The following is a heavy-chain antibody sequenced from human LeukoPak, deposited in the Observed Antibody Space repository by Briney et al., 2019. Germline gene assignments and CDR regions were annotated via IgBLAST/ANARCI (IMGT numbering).Heavy chain of an antibody. J-gene: IGHJ3*02. CDR1: GYTFTGYY. V-gene: IGHV1-2*02. Sequence: ASVKVPCKASGYTFTGYYMHWVRQAPGQGLEWMGWINPNSGGTNYAQKFQGRVTMTRDTSISTAYMELSRLRSDDTAVYYCARTDSGSYYGAFDIWGQGTMVTVSS. D-gene: IGHD1-26*01. CDR3: ARTDSGSYYGAFDI. CDR2: INPNSGGT.